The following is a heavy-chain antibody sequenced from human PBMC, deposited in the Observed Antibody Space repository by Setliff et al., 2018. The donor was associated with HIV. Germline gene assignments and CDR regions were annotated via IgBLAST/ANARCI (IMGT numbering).Heavy chain of an antibody. V-gene: IGHV4-34*01. D-gene: IGHD3-10*01. Sequence: KTSETLSLTCAVYGGSFSDNYWSWIRQPPGKGLDWIAEINHNGNINYNPSLKSRVTISMDPSKKQFSLKLSSVTAADTAVYYCARGSLYYGLGSHYLRSWFDPWGQGTLVTVSS. CDR1: GGSFSDNY. CDR2: INHNGNI. J-gene: IGHJ5*02. CDR3: ARGSLYYGLGSHYLRSWFDP.